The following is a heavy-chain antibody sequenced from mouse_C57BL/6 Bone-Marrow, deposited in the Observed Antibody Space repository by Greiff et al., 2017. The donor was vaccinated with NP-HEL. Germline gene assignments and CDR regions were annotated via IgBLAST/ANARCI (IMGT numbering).Heavy chain of an antibody. D-gene: IGHD3-3*01. CDR3: ARGWDY. CDR2: IDPSDSYT. CDR1: GYTFTSYW. V-gene: IGHV1-50*01. J-gene: IGHJ2*01. Sequence: VQLQQPGAELVKPGASVKLSCKASGYTFTSYWMPWVKQRPGQGLEWIGEIDPSDSYTNYNQKFKGKATLTVDTSSSTAYMQLSSLTSEDSAVYYCARGWDYWGQGTTLTVSS.